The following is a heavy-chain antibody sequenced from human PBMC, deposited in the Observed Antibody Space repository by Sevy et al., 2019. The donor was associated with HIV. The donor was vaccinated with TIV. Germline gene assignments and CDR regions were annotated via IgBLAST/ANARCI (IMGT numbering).Heavy chain of an antibody. D-gene: IGHD3-3*01. V-gene: IGHV4-61*02. CDR2: IYTRGST. CDR1: GGSISSGSYY. CDR3: ARDPDYDFWGGYYTGTPL. Sequence: SETLSLTCTVSGGSISSGSYYWSWIRQPAGKGLEWIGRIYTRGSTNYNPTLKSRVTMSVDTSKNQFTLKMSSVTAADTAVYYCARDPDYDFWGGYYTGTPLWGQGTLVTVSS. J-gene: IGHJ4*02.